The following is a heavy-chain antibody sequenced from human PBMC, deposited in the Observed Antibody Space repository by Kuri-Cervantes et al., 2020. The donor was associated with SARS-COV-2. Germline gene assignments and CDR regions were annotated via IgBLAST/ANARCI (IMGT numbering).Heavy chain of an antibody. CDR1: GFTFDDYG. V-gene: IGHV3-20*01. J-gene: IGHJ6*03. CDR3: ATNDYGVSYMDV. CDR2: INWNGGST. D-gene: IGHD4-17*01. Sequence: GESLKISCAASGFTFDDYGMSWVCQAPGKGLEWVSGINWNGGSTGYADSVKGRFTISRDNAKNSLYLQMNSLRAEDTALYHCATNDYGVSYMDVWGKGTTVTVSS.